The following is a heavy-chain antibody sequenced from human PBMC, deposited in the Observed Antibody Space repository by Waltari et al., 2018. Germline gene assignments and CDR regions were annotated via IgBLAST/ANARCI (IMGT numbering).Heavy chain of an antibody. Sequence: EVQLVESGGGLVKPGGSLRLSCAASGFSFSTYTMTWVRQAPGKGLEWVSSISSGGTYISYADSVKGRFTISRDNPRNSLFLQMNTLRAEDTALYYCARVGAHYYDTSGYCSSWGQGTLVTVSS. CDR3: ARVGAHYYDTSGYCSS. CDR1: GFSFSTYT. J-gene: IGHJ5*02. V-gene: IGHV3-21*01. D-gene: IGHD3-22*01. CDR2: ISSGGTYI.